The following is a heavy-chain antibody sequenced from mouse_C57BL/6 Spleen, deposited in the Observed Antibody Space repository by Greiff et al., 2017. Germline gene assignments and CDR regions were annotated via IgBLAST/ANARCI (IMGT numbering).Heavy chain of an antibody. CDR2: ISDGGSYT. CDR1: GFTFSSYA. CDR3: ARELGAYYFDY. V-gene: IGHV5-4*01. Sequence: EVKLMESGGGLVKPGGSLKLSCAASGFTFSSYAMSWVRQTPEKRLEWVATISDGGSYTYYPDNVMGRFTISRDNAKNNLYLQMSHLKSEDTAMYYCARELGAYYFDYWGQGTTLTVSS. J-gene: IGHJ2*01. D-gene: IGHD4-1*01.